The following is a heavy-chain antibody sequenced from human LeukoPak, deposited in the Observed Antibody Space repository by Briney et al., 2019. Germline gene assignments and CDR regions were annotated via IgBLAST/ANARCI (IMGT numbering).Heavy chain of an antibody. D-gene: IGHD3-22*01. J-gene: IGHJ4*02. CDR3: ARSPYYYDSSGYSLNYFDY. V-gene: IGHV4-4*09. CDR2: IYTSGST. Sequence: SETLSLTCTVSGGSISSYYWSWLRQPPGKGLEWIGYIYTSGSTNYNPSLKSRVTISVDTSKNQFSLKLSSVTAADTAVYYCARSPYYYDSSGYSLNYFDYWGQGTLVTVSS. CDR1: GGSISSYY.